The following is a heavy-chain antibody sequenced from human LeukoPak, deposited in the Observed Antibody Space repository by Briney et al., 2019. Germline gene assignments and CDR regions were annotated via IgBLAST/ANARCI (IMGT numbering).Heavy chain of an antibody. J-gene: IGHJ4*02. CDR1: GGSISSYY. V-gene: IGHV4-59*12. CDR3: AGAVSGRFDY. CDR2: LYYSGST. Sequence: PSETLSLTCTVSGGSISSYYWSWIRQPPGKGLEWIGYLYYSGSTNYNPSLKSRVTISVDTSKNQFSLKLSSVTAADTAIYYCAGAVSGRFDYWGQGTLVTVSS. D-gene: IGHD6-19*01.